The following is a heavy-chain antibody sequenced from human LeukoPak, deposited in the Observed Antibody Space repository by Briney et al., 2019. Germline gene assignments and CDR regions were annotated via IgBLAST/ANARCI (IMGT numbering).Heavy chain of an antibody. CDR2: IIPMSKTT. CDR1: GGTFSSNV. CDR3: ASSGNYSAFDL. J-gene: IGHJ3*01. V-gene: IGHV1-69*13. D-gene: IGHD3-22*01. Sequence: GASVKVSCKASGGTFSSNVISWVRQAPGQGLEWMGGIIPMSKTTKYAQKFQGRVTILPDESTYTANMELSSLRSEDTALYYCASSGNYSAFDLWGQGTLVTVSP.